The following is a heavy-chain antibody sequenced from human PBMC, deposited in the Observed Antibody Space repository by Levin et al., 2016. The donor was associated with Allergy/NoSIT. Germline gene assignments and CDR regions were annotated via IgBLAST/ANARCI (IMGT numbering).Heavy chain of an antibody. J-gene: IGHJ4*02. D-gene: IGHD3-10*01. Sequence: WVRQAPGQGLEWMGWISTYNGNTNYAQKFQGRVTMTTDTSTSTAYMELRSLTSDDTAVYYCARDPGAGRGFDYWGQGTLVTVSS. CDR3: ARDPGAGRGFDY. V-gene: IGHV1-18*01. CDR2: ISTYNGNT.